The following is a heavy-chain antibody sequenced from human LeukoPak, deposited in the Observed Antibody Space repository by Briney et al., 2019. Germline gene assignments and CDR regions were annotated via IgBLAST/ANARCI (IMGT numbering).Heavy chain of an antibody. D-gene: IGHD3-9*01. Sequence: GASVKVSCKASGYTFTGYYMHWVRQAPGQGPEWMGWIGPNSGGANYAQKFQGRVTMTRDTSISTAYMELSRLRSDDTAIYYCARDYDILTGYPNWFDPWGQGTLVTVSS. V-gene: IGHV1-2*02. J-gene: IGHJ5*02. CDR3: ARDYDILTGYPNWFDP. CDR1: GYTFTGYY. CDR2: IGPNSGGA.